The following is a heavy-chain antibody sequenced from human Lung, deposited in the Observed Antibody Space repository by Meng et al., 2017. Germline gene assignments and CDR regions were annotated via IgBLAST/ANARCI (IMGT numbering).Heavy chain of an antibody. J-gene: IGHJ4*02. CDR1: VYTFSNAW. CDR3: TGHIDY. CDR2: IKSKPDGETI. Sequence: VEVLESGGGLVKSGGSLRLSWEGTVYTFSNAWMTWVRQVPGKRLEWVGRIKSKPDGETIDYAAPVKGRFTISRDDSKNTVYLQMNSLKTEDTALYYCTGHIDYWGQGTLVTVSS. V-gene: IGHV3-15*01.